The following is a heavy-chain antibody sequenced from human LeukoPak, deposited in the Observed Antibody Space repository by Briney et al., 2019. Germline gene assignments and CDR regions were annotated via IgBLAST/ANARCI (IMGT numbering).Heavy chain of an antibody. D-gene: IGHD3-10*01. CDR2: INPDGTDT. Sequence: GGSLRLSCAASRFTLSGAWMHWVRQAPGKGLVWVSRINPDGTDTRYADSVKGRFTISRDDAKNTLYLHMNSLRAEDTAVYYCARVSGPGLDEYFHLWGQGTLVTVSS. J-gene: IGHJ1*01. V-gene: IGHV3-74*01. CDR1: RFTLSGAW. CDR3: ARVSGPGLDEYFHL.